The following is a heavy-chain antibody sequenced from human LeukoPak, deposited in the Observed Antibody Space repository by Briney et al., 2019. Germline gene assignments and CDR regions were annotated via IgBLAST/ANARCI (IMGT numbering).Heavy chain of an antibody. J-gene: IGHJ4*02. V-gene: IGHV3-7*03. Sequence: GGSLRLSCVASGFILNSHLMGWVRQAPGKGLEWVANIKEDGSEKYYVDSVKGRFTISRDNTKNSLSLQMNSLRAEDTAVYYCAKDLTLTGAYYFDYWGQGTLVTVSS. D-gene: IGHD7-27*01. CDR2: IKEDGSEK. CDR1: GFILNSHL. CDR3: AKDLTLTGAYYFDY.